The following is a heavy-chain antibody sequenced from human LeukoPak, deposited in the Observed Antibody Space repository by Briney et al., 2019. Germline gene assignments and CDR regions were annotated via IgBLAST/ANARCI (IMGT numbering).Heavy chain of an antibody. D-gene: IGHD2-15*01. CDR2: ISGDGGTT. J-gene: IGHJ4*02. CDR1: GFTFGDYA. Sequence: QTGGSLRLSCAASGFTFGDYAMHWVRQAPGKGLEWVSFISGDGGTTYYADSVKGRFTISRDSSKNSLYLQMNSLRTEDTALYYCAKVLRGYCSGGSCYGYDFDYWGQGTLVTVSS. V-gene: IGHV3-43*02. CDR3: AKVLRGYCSGGSCYGYDFDY.